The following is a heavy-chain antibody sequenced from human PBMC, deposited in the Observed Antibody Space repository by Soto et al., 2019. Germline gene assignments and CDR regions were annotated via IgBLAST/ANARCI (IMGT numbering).Heavy chain of an antibody. V-gene: IGHV3-23*01. Sequence: PGGSLRLSFVASGFTFSSYALNWVRRAPGRGLEWVSSISCSGGTTYYADSVKVRFTISRDNSNNTLFLQMNSLRAEDAAIYYCAKSPKVTSTSFHXWGQVSLVTVSX. CDR3: AKSPKVTSTSFHX. CDR1: GFTFSSYA. J-gene: IGHJ4*02. CDR2: ISCSGGTT. D-gene: IGHD3-22*01.